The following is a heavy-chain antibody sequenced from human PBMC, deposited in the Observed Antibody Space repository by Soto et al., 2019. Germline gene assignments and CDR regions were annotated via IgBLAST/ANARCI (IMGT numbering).Heavy chain of an antibody. CDR3: AKDLQPYYYDSSGSSEAFDI. CDR1: GFTFSSYS. J-gene: IGHJ3*02. Sequence: PGGSLRLSCAASGFTFSSYSMNWVRQAPGKGLEWVSSISSSSSYIYYADSVKGRFTISRDNAKNSLYLQMNSLRAEDTALYYCAKDLQPYYYDSSGSSEAFDIWGQGTMVTVSS. D-gene: IGHD3-22*01. CDR2: ISSSSSYI. V-gene: IGHV3-21*04.